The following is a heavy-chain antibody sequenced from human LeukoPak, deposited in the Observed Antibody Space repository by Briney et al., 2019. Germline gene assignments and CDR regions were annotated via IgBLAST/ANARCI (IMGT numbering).Heavy chain of an antibody. CDR2: INPNSGGT. Sequence: ASVKVSCKASGYTFTGYYMHWVRQAPGQGLEWMGWINPNSGGTNYAQKFQGRVTMTRDTSISTAYMELSRLRSDDTAVYYCAIGSRWAYCSSTSCYFRRGARDGYYGMDVWGQGTTVTVSS. D-gene: IGHD2-2*01. CDR3: AIGSRWAYCSSTSCYFRRGARDGYYGMDV. J-gene: IGHJ6*02. CDR1: GYTFTGYY. V-gene: IGHV1-2*02.